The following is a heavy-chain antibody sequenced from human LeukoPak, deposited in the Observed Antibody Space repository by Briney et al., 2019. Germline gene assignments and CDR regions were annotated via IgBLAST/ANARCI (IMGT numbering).Heavy chain of an antibody. CDR3: ARITMSRFDP. V-gene: IGHV4-34*01. Sequence: SETLSLTCAVYGGSFSGYYWSWIRQPPGKGLEWIGEINHSGSTNYNPSLKSRVTISVDTSKNQFSLKLSSVTAADTAVYYCARITMSRFDPWGQGTLVTVSS. CDR1: GGSFSGYY. D-gene: IGHD3-10*02. CDR2: INHSGST. J-gene: IGHJ5*02.